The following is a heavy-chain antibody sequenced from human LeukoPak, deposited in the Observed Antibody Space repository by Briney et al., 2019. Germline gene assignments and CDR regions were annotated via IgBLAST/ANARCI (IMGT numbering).Heavy chain of an antibody. Sequence: ASVKVSCKVSGYTLTELSMHWVRQAPGKGLEWMGGFDPEDGETIYAQKFQGRVTMTEDTSTDTAYMELSSLRSEDTAVYYCARGGGTIFGVVLYYYYMDVWGKGTTVTVSS. J-gene: IGHJ6*03. D-gene: IGHD3-3*01. CDR1: GYTLTELS. CDR3: ARGGGTIFGVVLYYYYMDV. CDR2: FDPEDGET. V-gene: IGHV1-24*01.